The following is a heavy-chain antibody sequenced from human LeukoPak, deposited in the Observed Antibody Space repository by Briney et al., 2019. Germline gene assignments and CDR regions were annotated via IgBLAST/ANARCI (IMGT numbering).Heavy chain of an antibody. CDR1: GFTFSSYA. V-gene: IGHV3-23*01. J-gene: IGHJ4*02. CDR2: INDNGAGT. Sequence: GGSLRLSCAASGFTFSSYAMSWVRQAPGKGLKWVSTINDNGAGTYYADSVKGRFTISRDNPKNTLSLQMSSLRPEDTAVYYCAKGGDTSMGIDNWGQGTLVTVSS. CDR3: AKGGDTSMGIDN. D-gene: IGHD5-18*01.